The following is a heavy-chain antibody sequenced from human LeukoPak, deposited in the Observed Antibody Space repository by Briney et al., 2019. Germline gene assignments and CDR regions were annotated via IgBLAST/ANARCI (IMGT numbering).Heavy chain of an antibody. CDR1: GFTFSSYG. D-gene: IGHD6-19*01. J-gene: IGHJ4*02. Sequence: PGGSLRLSCEASGFTFSSYGMSWVRQAPGKGLEWVSAISGSGGSTYYADSVKGRFTISRDNSKNTLYLQMNSLRAEDTAVYYCIPVWLETFDYWGQGTLVTISS. CDR3: IPVWLETFDY. CDR2: ISGSGGST. V-gene: IGHV3-23*01.